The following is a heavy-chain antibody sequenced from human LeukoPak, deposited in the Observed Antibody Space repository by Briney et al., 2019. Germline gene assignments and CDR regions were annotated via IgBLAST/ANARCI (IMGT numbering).Heavy chain of an antibody. CDR3: ASGDARNWNDRSFDY. CDR1: GFTFSSYA. D-gene: IGHD1-1*01. Sequence: PGGSLRLSCAASGFTFSSYAMHWVRQAPGKGLEWVAVISYDGSNKYYADSVKGRFTISRDNSKNTLYLQMNSLRAEDTAVYYCASGDARNWNDRSFDYWGQGTLVTVSS. V-gene: IGHV3-30-3*01. J-gene: IGHJ4*02. CDR2: ISYDGSNK.